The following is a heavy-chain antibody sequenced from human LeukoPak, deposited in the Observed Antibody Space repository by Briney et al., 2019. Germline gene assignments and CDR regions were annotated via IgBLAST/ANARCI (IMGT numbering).Heavy chain of an antibody. D-gene: IGHD4-11*01. CDR1: GFIFSNYW. V-gene: IGHV3-7*03. CDR3: AREDHSNYEY. Sequence: GRSLRLSCAASGFIFSNYWMSWVRQAPGKGLEWVAGIKQDGTETHYVDSVKGRFTISKDNAKNSLYLQLDSLRAEDTAVYYCAREDHSNYEYWGQGALVTVSS. J-gene: IGHJ4*02. CDR2: IKQDGTET.